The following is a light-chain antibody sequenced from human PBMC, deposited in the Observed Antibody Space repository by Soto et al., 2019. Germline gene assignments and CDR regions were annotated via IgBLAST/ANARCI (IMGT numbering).Light chain of an antibody. V-gene: IGLV2-23*01. CDR1: SSDVGSYNL. J-gene: IGLJ2*01. CDR2: EGS. Sequence: QSVLTQPASVSGSPGQSITISRTGTSSDVGSYNLVSWYQQHPGKAPKLMIYEGSKRPSGVSNRFSGSKSGNTASLTISGLQAEYEADYYCCSYAGSSTSVVFGGGTKVTVL. CDR3: CSYAGSSTSVV.